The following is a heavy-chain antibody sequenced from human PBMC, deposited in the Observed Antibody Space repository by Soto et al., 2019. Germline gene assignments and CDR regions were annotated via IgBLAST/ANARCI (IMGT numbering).Heavy chain of an antibody. CDR2: ISSSSSYI. Sequence: PGGSLRLSCAASGFTFSSYSMNWVRQAPGKGLEWVSSISSSSSYIYYADSVKGRFTNSRDNAKNSLYLQMNCLRAEDTAVYYCARAGGSEKRYYYYMDVWGKGTTVTVSS. V-gene: IGHV3-21*01. CDR3: ARAGGSEKRYYYYMDV. D-gene: IGHD3-16*01. CDR1: GFTFSSYS. J-gene: IGHJ6*03.